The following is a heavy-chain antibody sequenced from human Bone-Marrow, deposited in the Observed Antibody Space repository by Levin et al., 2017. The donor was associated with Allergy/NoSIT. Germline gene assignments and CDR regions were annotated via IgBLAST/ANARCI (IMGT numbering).Heavy chain of an antibody. J-gene: IGHJ3*02. CDR1: GFTFEDFA. CDR3: ARAVAAAALDAVDI. Sequence: GGSLRLSCATSGFTFEDFALSWVRQVPGKGLEWVSGINWNSGSTGYADSVKGRFTISRDNAKNSLYLQMNSLRADDTALYFCARAVAAAALDAVDIWGKGTMVSVSS. D-gene: IGHD6-13*01. V-gene: IGHV3-20*04. CDR2: INWNSGST.